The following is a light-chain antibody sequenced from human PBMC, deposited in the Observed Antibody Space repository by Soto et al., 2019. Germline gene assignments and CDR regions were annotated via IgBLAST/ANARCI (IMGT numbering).Light chain of an antibody. V-gene: IGKV1-5*03. CDR3: QQYKGYSRA. J-gene: IGKJ1*01. CDR2: KAS. Sequence: DIQMTQSPSTLSASVGDRVTITCRASQSIGDSLAWYQQKPGKAPKLLIYKASTLKRGVPSRFSGSGSGTEFTLTISNMQPDDFATYYCQQYKGYSRAFGQGTKVDIK. CDR1: QSIGDS.